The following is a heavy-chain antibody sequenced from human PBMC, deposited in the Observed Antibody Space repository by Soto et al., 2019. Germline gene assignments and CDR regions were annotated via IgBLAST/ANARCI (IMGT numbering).Heavy chain of an antibody. CDR3: ARTTGGVVITSYYYYYMDV. D-gene: IGHD3-3*01. CDR1: GGSISSYY. V-gene: IGHV4-59*01. Sequence: SETLSLTCTVSGGSISSYYWSWIRQPPGKGLEWIGYIYYSGSTNYNPSLKSRVTISVDTSKNQFSLKLSSVTAADTAVYYCARTTGGVVITSYYYYYMDVWGKGTTVTVSS. J-gene: IGHJ6*03. CDR2: IYYSGST.